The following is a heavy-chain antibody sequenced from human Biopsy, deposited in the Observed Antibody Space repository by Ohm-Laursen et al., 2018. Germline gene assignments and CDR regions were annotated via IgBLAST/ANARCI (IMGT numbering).Heavy chain of an antibody. V-gene: IGHV3-11*01. CDR1: GFTFRDYY. Sequence: SLRLSCSASGFTFRDYYMIWIRQPPGKGLEWVLYITNSGGTVYYEDSVKGRFTVSRDNAKNSLYLQMDRLRAEDTAVYYCARPPWGHAYGYYNGMDVWGQGTTVIVSS. CDR2: ITNSGGTV. D-gene: IGHD3-10*01. CDR3: ARPPWGHAYGYYNGMDV. J-gene: IGHJ6*02.